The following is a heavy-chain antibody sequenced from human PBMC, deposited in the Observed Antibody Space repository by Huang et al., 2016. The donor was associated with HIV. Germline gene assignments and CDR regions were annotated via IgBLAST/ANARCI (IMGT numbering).Heavy chain of an antibody. D-gene: IGHD6-13*01. J-gene: IGHJ3*01. CDR2: IIPTFDTV. V-gene: IGHV1-69*13. CDR1: GGTFGCYD. Sequence: QVQLVQSGAEVKKPGSSVKVSCQASGGTFGCYDISWVRQAPGQGLEWMGGIIPTFDTVNYDQKFQGRGRSTAAASTSTAYMELTSLRSEDTAVYYCARDLTGTRAAAAGIRGDAFDVWGQGTLVTVSS. CDR3: ARDLTGTRAAAAGIRGDAFDV.